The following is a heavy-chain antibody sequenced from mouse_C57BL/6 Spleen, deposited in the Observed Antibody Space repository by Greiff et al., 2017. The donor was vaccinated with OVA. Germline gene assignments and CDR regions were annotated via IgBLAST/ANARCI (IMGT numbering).Heavy chain of an antibody. J-gene: IGHJ2*01. CDR3: TREACDGHYFDY. Sequence: EVKLVESGEGLVKPGGSLKLSCAASGFTFSSYAMSWVRQTPEKRLEWVAYISSGGDYIYYADNVKGRFTISRDNARNTLYLQMSSLKSEDTAIYYCTREACDGHYFDYWGQGTTLTVSS. CDR2: ISSGGDYI. CDR1: GFTFSSYA. V-gene: IGHV5-9-1*02. D-gene: IGHD1-1*01.